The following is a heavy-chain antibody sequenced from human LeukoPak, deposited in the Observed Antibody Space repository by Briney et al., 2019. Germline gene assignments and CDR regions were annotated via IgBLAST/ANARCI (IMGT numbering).Heavy chain of an antibody. CDR3: AREYYDNSGGEDAFDI. J-gene: IGHJ3*02. D-gene: IGHD3-22*01. V-gene: IGHV3-53*01. CDR1: GFTVSSNY. Sequence: GVSLRLSCAASGFTVSSNYMNWVRQAPGKGLEGVSVIYSGGSTFYAVSVEGRFTISRDNSNNTLYLQMNSLRAEDTAMYYCAREYYDNSGGEDAFDIWGPGTMVTVSS. CDR2: IYSGGST.